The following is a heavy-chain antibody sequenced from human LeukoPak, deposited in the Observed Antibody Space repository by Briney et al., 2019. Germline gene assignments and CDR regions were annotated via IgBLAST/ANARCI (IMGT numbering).Heavy chain of an antibody. V-gene: IGHV1-69*04. D-gene: IGHD2-15*01. CDR3: ASGGGYCSGGSCPIDY. J-gene: IGHJ4*02. CDR2: IIPIFGIA. Sequence: SVNVSCKASGGTFSSYAISWVRQAPGQALEWMGRIIPIFGIANYAQKFQGRVTITADKSTSTAYMELSSLRSEDTAVYYCASGGGYCSGGSCPIDYWGQGTLVTVSS. CDR1: GGTFSSYA.